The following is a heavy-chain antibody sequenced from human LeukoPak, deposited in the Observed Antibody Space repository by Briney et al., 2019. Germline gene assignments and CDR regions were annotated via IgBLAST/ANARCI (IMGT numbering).Heavy chain of an antibody. J-gene: IGHJ4*02. V-gene: IGHV5-51*01. D-gene: IGHD6-13*01. Sequence: GESLKISCKGSGYNFASYWIGWVRQMPGKGLECMGIIYPGDSDTKYSPSFQGQVTISADKSINTAYLQWSSLEASDTAIYYCARRPAYTISWFYWGQGTLVTVSS. CDR3: ARRPAYTISWFY. CDR2: IYPGDSDT. CDR1: GYNFASYW.